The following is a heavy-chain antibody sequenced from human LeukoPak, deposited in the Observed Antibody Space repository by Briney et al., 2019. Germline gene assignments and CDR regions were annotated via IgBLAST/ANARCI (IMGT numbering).Heavy chain of an antibody. J-gene: IGHJ4*02. D-gene: IGHD6-13*01. V-gene: IGHV3-74*01. Sequence: PGGSLRLSCAASGFTFSSYWMHWVRQAPGKGLMWVSGINSDGSSTSYADSVKGRFTISRDNAKNTLSLQMNSLRAEDTAVYYCARHKQAEDYWGQGTLVTVSS. CDR3: ARHKQAEDY. CDR1: GFTFSSYW. CDR2: INSDGSST.